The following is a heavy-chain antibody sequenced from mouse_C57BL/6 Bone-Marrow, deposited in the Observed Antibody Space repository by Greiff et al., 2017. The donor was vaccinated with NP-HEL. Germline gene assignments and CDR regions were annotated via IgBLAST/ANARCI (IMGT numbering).Heavy chain of an antibody. D-gene: IGHD1-3*01. Sequence: EVQVVESGGGLVKPGGSLKLSCAASGFTFSDYGMHWVRQAPEKGLEWVAYISSGSSTIYYADTVKGRFTISRDNAKNTLFLQMTSLRSEDTAMYYCARVKGGEYFDYWGQGTTLTVSS. J-gene: IGHJ2*01. V-gene: IGHV5-17*01. CDR3: ARVKGGEYFDY. CDR1: GFTFSDYG. CDR2: ISSGSSTI.